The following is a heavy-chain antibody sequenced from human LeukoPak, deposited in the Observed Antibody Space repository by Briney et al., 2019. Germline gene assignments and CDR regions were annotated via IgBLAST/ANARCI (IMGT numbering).Heavy chain of an antibody. CDR2: IYYSGST. CDR1: GGSISSYY. CDR3: ARCDLEEQLEWFDS. V-gene: IGHV4-59*12. J-gene: IGHJ5*01. D-gene: IGHD2-21*02. Sequence: SETPSLTCTVSGGSISSYYWSWIRQPPGKGLEWIGYIYYSGSTNYNPSLKSRVTISVDTSKNQFSLHLSSVTPEDTAVYYCARCDLEEQLEWFDSWGRGTLVTVSS.